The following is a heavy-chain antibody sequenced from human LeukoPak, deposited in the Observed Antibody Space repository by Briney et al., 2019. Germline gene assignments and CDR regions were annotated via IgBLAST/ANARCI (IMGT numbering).Heavy chain of an antibody. CDR3: ARGGSLDAFDI. J-gene: IGHJ3*02. Sequence: ASVKVSCKVAGYTFTDYYMHWVQQAPGRGLEWVGVVDPEDGETIYAEKFQGRVTITADRSTDTAYMELSRLRSEDTVVYYCARGGSLDAFDIWGQGTMVTVSS. CDR2: VDPEDGET. D-gene: IGHD6-13*01. CDR1: GYTFTDYY. V-gene: IGHV1-69-2*01.